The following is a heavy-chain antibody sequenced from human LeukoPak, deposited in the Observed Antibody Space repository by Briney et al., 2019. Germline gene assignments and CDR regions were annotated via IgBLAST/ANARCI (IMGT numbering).Heavy chain of an antibody. CDR1: GFTFDDYG. J-gene: IGHJ6*03. Sequence: GGSLRLSCAASGFTFDDYGMSWVRQVPGKGLEWVSGINWNGGSTGYADSVKGRFTISRDNAKNSLYLQMDSLRAEDTALYYCARDPQGYCSGGSCPYYYMDVWGKGTTVTVSS. V-gene: IGHV3-20*04. CDR3: ARDPQGYCSGGSCPYYYMDV. CDR2: INWNGGST. D-gene: IGHD2-15*01.